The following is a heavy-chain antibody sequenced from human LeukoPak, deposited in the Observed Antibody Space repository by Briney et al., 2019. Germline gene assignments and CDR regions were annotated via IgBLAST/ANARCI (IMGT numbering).Heavy chain of an antibody. Sequence: ASVKVSCKASGYTFTGYYMHWVRLASGQGLEWMGWINPNSGGTNYAQKFQGRVTMTRDTSISTAYMELSRLRSDDTAVYYCAIDYGSGSYYLDYWGQGTLVTVSS. J-gene: IGHJ4*02. CDR2: INPNSGGT. CDR3: AIDYGSGSYYLDY. CDR1: GYTFTGYY. V-gene: IGHV1-2*02. D-gene: IGHD3-10*01.